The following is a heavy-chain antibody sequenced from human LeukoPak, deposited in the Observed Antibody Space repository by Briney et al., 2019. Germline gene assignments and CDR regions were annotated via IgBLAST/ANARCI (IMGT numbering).Heavy chain of an antibody. D-gene: IGHD3-10*01. CDR2: INPNSGGT. CDR1: GYTFTGYY. Sequence: ASVKVSCKASGYTFTGYYMHWVRQAPGQGLEWMGWINPNSGGTNYAQKFQGRVTMTRDTSISTAYMELSSLRSEDTAVYYCARSTMVRGVIGDYWGQGTLVTVSS. V-gene: IGHV1-2*02. CDR3: ARSTMVRGVIGDY. J-gene: IGHJ4*02.